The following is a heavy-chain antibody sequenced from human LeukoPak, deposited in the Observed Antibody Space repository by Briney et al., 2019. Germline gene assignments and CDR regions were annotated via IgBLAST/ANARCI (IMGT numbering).Heavy chain of an antibody. D-gene: IGHD1-20*01. V-gene: IGHV5-51*01. CDR1: GYTFSDYW. J-gene: IGHJ5*01. CDR3: ARFLGDNNWAQRRHFDS. CDR2: IYPDDSDT. Sequence: GESLKISCKASGYTFSDYWIGWVRQMPGKGPVCLGIIYPDDSDTRYSPSLQGQVTISADKSISTAYLQWTSLKASDTAMYYCARFLGDNNWAQRRHFDSWGQGTLVTVSS.